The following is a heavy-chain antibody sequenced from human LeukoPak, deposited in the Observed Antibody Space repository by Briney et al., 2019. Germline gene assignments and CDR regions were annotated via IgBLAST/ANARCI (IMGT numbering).Heavy chain of an antibody. D-gene: IGHD5-12*01. CDR3: ARVIVATIWNPNLVY. CDR2: ISAYNGNT. V-gene: IGHV1-18*01. CDR1: GYTFTSYG. J-gene: IGHJ4*02. Sequence: ASVKLSCKASGYTFTSYGISWGRQAPGQGLEWMGWISAYNGNTNYAQTLQGRVTMTTDTSTSTAYMELRSLRADDTAVYYCARVIVATIWNPNLVYWGEGTLVTVSS.